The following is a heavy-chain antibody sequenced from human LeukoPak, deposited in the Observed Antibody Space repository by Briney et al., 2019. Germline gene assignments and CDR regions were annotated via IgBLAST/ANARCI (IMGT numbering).Heavy chain of an antibody. V-gene: IGHV3-30*03. J-gene: IGHJ4*02. CDR1: GFTFSSYG. CDR2: ISYDGSNK. D-gene: IGHD3-16*01. Sequence: PGRSLRLSCAASGFTFSSYGMHWVRQAPGKGLEWVAVISYDGSNKYYADSVKGRFTISRDNSKNTLYLQMSGLRAEDTAVYYCARERGGAHDYWGQGALVTVSS. CDR3: ARERGGAHDY.